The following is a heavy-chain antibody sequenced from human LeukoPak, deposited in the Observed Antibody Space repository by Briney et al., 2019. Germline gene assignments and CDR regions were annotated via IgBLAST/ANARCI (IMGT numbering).Heavy chain of an antibody. CDR2: IHYSGST. D-gene: IGHD3-10*01. CDR1: GGSISSYY. CDR3: ARGLSVPARITMVRGVIGYFDY. J-gene: IGHJ4*02. Sequence: SETLSLTCTVSGGSISSYYWSWIRQPPGKGLEWIGYIHYSGSTNYNPSLKSRVTISVDTSKNQFSLKLSSVTAADTAVYYCARGLSVPARITMVRGVIGYFDYWGQGTLVTVSS. V-gene: IGHV4-59*12.